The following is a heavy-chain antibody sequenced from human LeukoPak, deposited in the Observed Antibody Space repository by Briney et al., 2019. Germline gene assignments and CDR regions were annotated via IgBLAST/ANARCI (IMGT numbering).Heavy chain of an antibody. CDR2: ISGSGGST. CDR3: AKPNQFDSYVNYYYGMDF. CDR1: GFTFSSYA. D-gene: IGHD3-16*01. Sequence: GGSLRLSCSASGFTFSSYAMSWVRQAPGKGRGWVSAISGSGGSTYYADSVKGRFTISRDNSKNTLYLQMNSLRAEDAAVYYCAKPNQFDSYVNYYYGMDFWGQGTTVTVSS. J-gene: IGHJ6*02. V-gene: IGHV3-23*01.